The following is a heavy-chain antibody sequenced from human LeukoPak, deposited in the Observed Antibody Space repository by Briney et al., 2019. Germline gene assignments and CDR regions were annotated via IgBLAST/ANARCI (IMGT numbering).Heavy chain of an antibody. D-gene: IGHD3-10*01. CDR3: ARAPLYYYGSGSHQSGFDP. Sequence: SETLSLTCTVSGGSISSYYWSWIRQPPGKGLEWIGYIYYSGSTNYNPSLKSRVTISVDTSKNQFSLKLSSVTAADTAVYYCARAPLYYYGSGSHQSGFDPWGQGTLVTVSS. V-gene: IGHV4-59*01. CDR2: IYYSGST. CDR1: GGSISSYY. J-gene: IGHJ5*02.